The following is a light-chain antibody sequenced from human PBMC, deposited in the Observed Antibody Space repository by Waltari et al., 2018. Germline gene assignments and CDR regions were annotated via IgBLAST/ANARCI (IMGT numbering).Light chain of an antibody. CDR2: SNN. CDR3: AAWDDSLNGFYV. Sequence: QSVLTQPPSASGTPGQRVTISCSGSSSNIGSNTVNWYQQLPGTAPELLIYSNNLRPSGIPDRFSGSKSGASASLAISRLQSEDEADYYCAAWDDSLNGFYVFGTGTKVTVL. J-gene: IGLJ1*01. V-gene: IGLV1-44*01. CDR1: SSNIGSNT.